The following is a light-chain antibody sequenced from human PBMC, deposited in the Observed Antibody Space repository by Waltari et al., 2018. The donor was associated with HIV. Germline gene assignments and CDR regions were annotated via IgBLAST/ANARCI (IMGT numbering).Light chain of an antibody. V-gene: IGLV2-14*01. J-gene: IGLJ2*01. CDR1: SSDVGGYNY. CDR3: SSYTSSSTLVV. CDR2: DVS. Sequence: QSALTQPSSVSGSPGQSITISCTGTSSDVGGYNYVSWYQQHPGKAPKLMIYDVSNRPSGVSKRFSGSKSGNTASLTISGLQAGDEADYYCSSYTSSSTLVVFGGGTKLTVL.